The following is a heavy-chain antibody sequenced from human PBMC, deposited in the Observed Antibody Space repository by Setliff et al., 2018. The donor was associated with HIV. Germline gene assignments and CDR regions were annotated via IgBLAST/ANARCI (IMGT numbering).Heavy chain of an antibody. CDR2: IKPNSGGT. V-gene: IGHV1-2*02. CDR3: ARDHGMWDYGGNFLLREYFHH. CDR1: GGTFSSYV. Sequence: ASVKVSCKASGGTFSSYVISWVRQAPGQGLEWMGWIKPNSGGTNYAQKFQGRVTMTRDTSISTAYMDLSRLRSEDTAVYYCARDHGMWDYGGNFLLREYFHHWGESTLVTVSS. J-gene: IGHJ1*01. D-gene: IGHD4-17*01.